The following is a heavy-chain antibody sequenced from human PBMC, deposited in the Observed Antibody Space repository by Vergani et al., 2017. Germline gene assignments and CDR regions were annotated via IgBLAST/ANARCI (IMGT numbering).Heavy chain of an antibody. Sequence: QVQLVQSGAEVKKPGSSVKVSCKASGGTFSSSAISWVRQAPGQGLEWMGGIIPIFGTANYAQKFQGRVTITADESTSTAYMDLSSLRSEDTAVYYCARNWHIVVVPAAIRAPDPSYYYYYMDVWGKGTTVTVSS. V-gene: IGHV1-69*01. J-gene: IGHJ6*03. CDR2: IIPIFGTA. D-gene: IGHD2-2*02. CDR1: GGTFSSSA. CDR3: ARNWHIVVVPAAIRAPDPSYYYYYMDV.